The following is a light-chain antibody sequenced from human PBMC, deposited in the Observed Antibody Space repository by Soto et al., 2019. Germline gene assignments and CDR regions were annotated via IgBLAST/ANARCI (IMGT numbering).Light chain of an antibody. CDR3: QQYNTYPWT. V-gene: IGKV1-5*01. Sequence: DIHMTQSPSTLSPSVGDRVTITCRASQSVYTWLAWYQQIPGKAPKLLIYDASALASGVPSRFSGRGSGTDFTLTINSLQPDDFATYYCQQYNTYPWTFGHGTRV. CDR2: DAS. CDR1: QSVYTW. J-gene: IGKJ1*01.